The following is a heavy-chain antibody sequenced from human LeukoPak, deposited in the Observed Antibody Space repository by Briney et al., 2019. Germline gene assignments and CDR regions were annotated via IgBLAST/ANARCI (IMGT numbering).Heavy chain of an antibody. CDR2: IYYSGST. V-gene: IGHV4-61*01. Sequence: SETLSLTCTVSGGSVSSGSYYWSWIRQPPGKGLEWIGYIYYSGSTNYNPSLKSRATISVDTSKNQFSLKLSSVTAADTAVYYCASYCSSTSCYADFDYWGQGTLVTVSS. D-gene: IGHD2-2*01. CDR1: GGSVSSGSYY. J-gene: IGHJ4*02. CDR3: ASYCSSTSCYADFDY.